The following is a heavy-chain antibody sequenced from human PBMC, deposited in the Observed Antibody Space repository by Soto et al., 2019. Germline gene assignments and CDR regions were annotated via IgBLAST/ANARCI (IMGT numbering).Heavy chain of an antibody. V-gene: IGHV4-34*01. Sequence: QVQLQQWGAGLLKPSETLSLTCAVYGGSFSGYQWTWIRQTPGKGLEWIGEINDSGNINYNTSLKSQVTIVVDTAKKQISLKLSSVTAADTAVYYRAGGLTLWFGELSRRGGYYYYMDVWGKGTTVTVSS. D-gene: IGHD3-10*01. CDR3: AGGLTLWFGELSRRGGYYYYMDV. CDR2: INDSGNI. J-gene: IGHJ6*03. CDR1: GGSFSGYQ.